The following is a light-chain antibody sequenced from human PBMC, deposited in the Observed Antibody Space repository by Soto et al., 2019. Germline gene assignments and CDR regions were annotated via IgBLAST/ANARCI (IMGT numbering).Light chain of an antibody. Sequence: EIVVRQSPATLSVSPEERATLSCRASQSVSSDLAWYHQKPGQAPRLLIYGEFSRATGIPDRFSGSGSGTDFTLTISRLEPEDYAVYHCQQYGSSPITFGQGTRLE. J-gene: IGKJ5*01. CDR3: QQYGSSPIT. V-gene: IGKV3-20*01. CDR2: GEF. CDR1: QSVSSD.